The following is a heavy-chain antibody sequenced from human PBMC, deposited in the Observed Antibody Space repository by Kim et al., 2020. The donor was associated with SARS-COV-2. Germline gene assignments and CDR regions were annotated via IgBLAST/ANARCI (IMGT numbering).Heavy chain of an antibody. CDR2: INGGGNT. D-gene: IGHD6-19*01. J-gene: IGHJ3*01. V-gene: IGHV3-66*01. CDR1: GFSFSSDA. Sequence: GGSLRLSCAASGFSFSSDAMSWVHQAPGKGLEWVSVINGGGNTNYAEYLRGRLIISRYDSPNNMYLQLKTRRVEEEAAVYCGRAAVDAF. CDR3: GRAAVDAF.